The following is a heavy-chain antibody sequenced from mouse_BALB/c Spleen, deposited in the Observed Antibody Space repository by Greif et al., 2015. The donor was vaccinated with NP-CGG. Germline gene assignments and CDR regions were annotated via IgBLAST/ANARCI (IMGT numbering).Heavy chain of an antibody. D-gene: IGHD2-2*01. J-gene: IGHJ4*01. V-gene: IGHV5-6-2*01. CDR3: ARGGLRGAMDY. CDR1: GFTFSSYY. Sequence: EVQRVESGGGLVKLGGSLKLSCAASGFTFSSYYMSWVRQTPEKRLELVAATNSNGGSTYYPDTVKGRFTISRDNAKNTLYLQRSSLRSEDTAFYYCARGGLRGAMDYWGHGTSVTVAS. CDR2: TNSNGGST.